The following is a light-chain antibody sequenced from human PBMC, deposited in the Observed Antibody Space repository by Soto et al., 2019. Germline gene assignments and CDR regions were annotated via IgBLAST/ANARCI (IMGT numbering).Light chain of an antibody. CDR3: QQYDSSPFT. V-gene: IGKV3-20*01. CDR2: GAS. Sequence: EIVLTQSPGTLSLSPGERATLSCRASQSVTSSYLAWYQQKSGQAPRLLIYGASSRATGIPDRFSGSGSGTDFTLTISRLEPEDFAVFYCQQYDSSPFTFGPGTKVDIK. J-gene: IGKJ3*01. CDR1: QSVTSSY.